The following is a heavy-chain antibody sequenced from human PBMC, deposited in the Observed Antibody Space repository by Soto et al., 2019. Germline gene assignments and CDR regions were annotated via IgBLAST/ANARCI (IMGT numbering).Heavy chain of an antibody. V-gene: IGHV1-69*02. Sequence: QVQLVQSGAEVKKPGSSVKVSCKASGGTFSSYTISWVRQAPGQGLEWMGRIIPILGIANYAQKFQGRVTLTADKSTSTAYMELSSLRSEDTAVYYCARVTLHCSGGSCYSSYYYYMDVWGKGTTVTVSS. CDR3: ARVTLHCSGGSCYSSYYYYMDV. CDR1: GGTFSSYT. CDR2: IIPILGIA. J-gene: IGHJ6*03. D-gene: IGHD2-15*01.